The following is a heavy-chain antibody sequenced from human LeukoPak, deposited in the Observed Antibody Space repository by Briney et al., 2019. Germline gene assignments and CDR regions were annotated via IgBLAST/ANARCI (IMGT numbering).Heavy chain of an antibody. CDR2: INPSGGST. J-gene: IGHJ1*01. Sequence: GASVKVSCKASGYTFTSYYMHWVRQAPGQGLEWMGIINPSGGSTSYAQKFQGRVTMTRDTSTSTVYMELSRLRSDDTAVYYCARDRIVGATRGYFQHWGQGTLVTVSS. CDR3: ARDRIVGATRGYFQH. D-gene: IGHD1-26*01. V-gene: IGHV1-46*01. CDR1: GYTFTSYY.